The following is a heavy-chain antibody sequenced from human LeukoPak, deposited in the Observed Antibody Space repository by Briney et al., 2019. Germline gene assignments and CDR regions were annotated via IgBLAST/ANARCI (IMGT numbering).Heavy chain of an antibody. V-gene: IGHV3-30*02. CDR2: MGYEGIHK. CDR1: GFTFNNFG. Sequence: PGGSLRLSCAASGFTFNNFGMHWVRQAPGKGLEWVAFMGYEGIHKYYADSVKGRFTISRDNAKNSLYLQMNSLRAEDTAVYYCARDRTGYSSGGGGYWGQGTLVTVSS. D-gene: IGHD6-19*01. J-gene: IGHJ4*02. CDR3: ARDRTGYSSGGGGY.